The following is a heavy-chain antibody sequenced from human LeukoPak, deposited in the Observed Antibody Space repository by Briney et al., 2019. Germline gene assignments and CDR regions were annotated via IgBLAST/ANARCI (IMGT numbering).Heavy chain of an antibody. CDR2: IKTDGSET. CDR3: VKNNGWFHLAQ. CDR1: GFNFRDHW. V-gene: IGHV3-7*03. Sequence: GGSLRLSCAASGFNFRDHWMDWVRQAPGKGLEWVGHIKTDGSETYYEDSLRGRFSISRDNTNNALYLQMNSLRVEDTAVYYCVKNNGWFHLAQWGQGTLVTVSS. D-gene: IGHD6-19*01. J-gene: IGHJ4*02.